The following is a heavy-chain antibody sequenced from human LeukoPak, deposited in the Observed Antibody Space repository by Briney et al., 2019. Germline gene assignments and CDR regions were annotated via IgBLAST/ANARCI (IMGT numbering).Heavy chain of an antibody. CDR1: GFTFSSYE. J-gene: IGHJ6*03. CDR3: ARDYYGSGRPDYYYYMDV. V-gene: IGHV3-48*03. Sequence: GGSLRLSCAASGFTFSSYEMNWVRQAPGKGLEWVSYISSSGSTIYYADSVKGRFTISRDNAKNPLYLQMNSLRAEDTAVYYCARDYYGSGRPDYYYYMDVWGKGTTVTISS. D-gene: IGHD3-10*01. CDR2: ISSSGSTI.